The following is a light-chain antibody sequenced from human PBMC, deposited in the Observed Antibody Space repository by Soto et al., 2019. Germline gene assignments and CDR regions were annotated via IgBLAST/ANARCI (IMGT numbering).Light chain of an antibody. J-gene: IGLJ1*01. CDR2: DVS. V-gene: IGLV2-14*03. Sequence: ALTQPASVSGSPGQSITLSCTGTSSDVGGYNYVSWYQHHPGKAPKLMIYDVSNRPSGVSNRFSGSKSGNTASLTISGLQAEDEADYYCSSYTSSSTLGVFGTGTKVTVL. CDR1: SSDVGGYNY. CDR3: SSYTSSSTLGV.